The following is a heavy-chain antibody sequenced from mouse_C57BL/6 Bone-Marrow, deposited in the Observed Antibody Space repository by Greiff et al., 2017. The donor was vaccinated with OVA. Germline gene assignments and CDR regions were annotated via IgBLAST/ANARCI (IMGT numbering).Heavy chain of an antibody. J-gene: IGHJ1*03. Sequence: QVQLQQPGAELVKPGASVKMSCKASGYTFTSYWITWVKQRPGQGLEWIGDIYPGSGSTNYNEQFKSKATLTDDTSSSTAYMQLSSLTSEDAAVYYCARSNYYGSSYRWYFDVWGTGTTVTVSS. CDR3: ARSNYYGSSYRWYFDV. V-gene: IGHV1-55*01. CDR1: GYTFTSYW. CDR2: IYPGSGST. D-gene: IGHD1-1*01.